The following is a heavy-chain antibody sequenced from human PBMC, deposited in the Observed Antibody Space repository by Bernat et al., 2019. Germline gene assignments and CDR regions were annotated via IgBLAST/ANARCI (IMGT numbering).Heavy chain of an antibody. CDR3: AHRYDFWGGPDYFDY. CDR2: IYWDDDK. D-gene: IGHD3-3*01. Sequence: QITLKESGPTLVKPTQTITLTCTFSGFSLSTSGVGVGWIRQPPGKALEWLALIYWDDDKRYSPSLKSRLTITKDTSKNQVVLTMTNMDPVDTATYYCAHRYDFWGGPDYFDYWGQGTLVTVSS. J-gene: IGHJ4*02. V-gene: IGHV2-5*02. CDR1: GFSLSTSGVG.